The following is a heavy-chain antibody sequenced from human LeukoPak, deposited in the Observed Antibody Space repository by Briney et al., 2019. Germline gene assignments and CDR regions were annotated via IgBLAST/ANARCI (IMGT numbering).Heavy chain of an antibody. CDR1: GYTFTGYY. Sequence: ASVKVSCKASGYTFTGYYIHWVRQAPGQGLEWMGWINPNSGDTNYAQKFQGRVTMTRDTSISTAYMELSRLRSDDTAVYYCARGSGSFYHYYYMDVWGKGTTVTVSS. CDR3: ARGSGSFYHYYYMDV. J-gene: IGHJ6*03. CDR2: INPNSGDT. V-gene: IGHV1-2*02. D-gene: IGHD1-26*01.